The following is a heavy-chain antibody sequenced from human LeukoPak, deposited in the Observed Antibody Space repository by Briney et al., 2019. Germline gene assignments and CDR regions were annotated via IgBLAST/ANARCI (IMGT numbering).Heavy chain of an antibody. V-gene: IGHV3-30*03. J-gene: IGHJ3*02. CDR3: ARANIADAFDI. CDR2: ISYDGSNK. D-gene: IGHD2/OR15-2a*01. CDR1: GFTFSSYG. Sequence: QPGRSLRLSCAASGFTFSSYGMHWVRQAPGKGLEWVAVISYDGSNKYYADSVKGRFTISRDNSKNTLYLQMNSLRAEDTAVYYCARANIADAFDIWGQGTMVTVSS.